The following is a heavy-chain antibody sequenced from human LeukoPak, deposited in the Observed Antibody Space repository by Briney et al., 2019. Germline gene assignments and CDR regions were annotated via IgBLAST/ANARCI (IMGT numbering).Heavy chain of an antibody. D-gene: IGHD4-23*01. CDR2: ISGSGSAI. Sequence: GGSLRLSCAASGFTFSDFYMTWIRQAPGKGLEWVSYISGSGSAIYYADSVKGRFTVSRDNPKNSLYLQINSLRAEDTAIYYCARDRFTVVSPSGYWGQGTLVTVSS. J-gene: IGHJ4*02. CDR1: GFTFSDFY. CDR3: ARDRFTVVSPSGY. V-gene: IGHV3-11*01.